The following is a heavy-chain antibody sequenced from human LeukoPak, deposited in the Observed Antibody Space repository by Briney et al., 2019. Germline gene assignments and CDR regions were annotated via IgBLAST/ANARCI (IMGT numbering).Heavy chain of an antibody. CDR1: GGSISSSVYY. D-gene: IGHD1-1*01. J-gene: IGHJ4*02. CDR3: ASLGHWNEAFYFDY. CDR2: IYYSGST. V-gene: IGHV4-39*07. Sequence: PSETLSLTCTVSGGSISSSVYYWGWIRQPPGKGLEWIGTIYYSGSTYYNPSLKSRVTISVDMSENQFSLKLSSVTAADTAVYYCASLGHWNEAFYFDYWGQGTLVTVSS.